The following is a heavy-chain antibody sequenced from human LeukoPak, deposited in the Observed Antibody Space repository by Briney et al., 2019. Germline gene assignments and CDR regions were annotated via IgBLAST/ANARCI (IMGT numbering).Heavy chain of an antibody. Sequence: GGSLRLSCAASGFIFSSYAMSWVRQAPGKGLEWVSAISRSGENTYYADSVKGRFTISRDNSKNTLYLQMNSLRAEDTAVYYCAKASPYCSGGSCFHFDYWGQGTLVTVSS. CDR1: GFIFSSYA. J-gene: IGHJ4*02. CDR3: AKASPYCSGGSCFHFDY. V-gene: IGHV3-23*01. D-gene: IGHD2-15*01. CDR2: ISRSGENT.